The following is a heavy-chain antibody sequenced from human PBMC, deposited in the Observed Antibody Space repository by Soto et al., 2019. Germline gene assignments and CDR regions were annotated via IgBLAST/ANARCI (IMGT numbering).Heavy chain of an antibody. D-gene: IGHD1-7*01. V-gene: IGHV5-51*01. CDR2: IYPGDSDT. Sequence: PGESLKISCKCSGYSFTSYWIGWVRQMPGKGLEWMGIIYPGDSDTRYSPSFQGQVTISADKSISTASLQWSSLKASDNAMYYCARATGTTNYSCCGMDVWGQGTTVTVSS. J-gene: IGHJ6*02. CDR3: ARATGTTNYSCCGMDV. CDR1: GYSFTSYW.